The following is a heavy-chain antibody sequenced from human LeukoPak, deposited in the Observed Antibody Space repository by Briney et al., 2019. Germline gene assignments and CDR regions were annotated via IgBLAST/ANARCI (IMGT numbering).Heavy chain of an antibody. CDR2: IYYSGIT. D-gene: IGHD5-18*01. Sequence: SETLSLTCTVSGGSISSSSYYWGWIRQPPGKGLEWIGSIYYSGITYHNPSLRSRVTISVDTSKNQFSLKLSAVTAAGTAVYYCAREDTVMAPGFDYWGQGTLVTVSS. CDR3: AREDTVMAPGFDY. J-gene: IGHJ4*02. CDR1: GGSISSSSYY. V-gene: IGHV4-39*07.